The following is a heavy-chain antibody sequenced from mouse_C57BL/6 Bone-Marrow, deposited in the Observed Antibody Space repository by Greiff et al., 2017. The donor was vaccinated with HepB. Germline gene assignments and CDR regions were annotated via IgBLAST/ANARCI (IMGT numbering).Heavy chain of an antibody. Sequence: EVMLVESGAELVRPGASVKLSCTASGFNIKDDYMHWVKQRPEQGLEWIGWIDPENGDTEYASKFQGKATITADTSSNTAYLQLSSLTSEDTAVYYCTTPTMVTTGYFDYWGQGTTLTVSS. CDR2: IDPENGDT. V-gene: IGHV14-4*01. CDR1: GFNIKDDY. D-gene: IGHD2-9*01. CDR3: TTPTMVTTGYFDY. J-gene: IGHJ2*01.